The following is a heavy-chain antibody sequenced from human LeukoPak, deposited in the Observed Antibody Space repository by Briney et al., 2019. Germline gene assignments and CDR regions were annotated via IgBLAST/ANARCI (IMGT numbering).Heavy chain of an antibody. Sequence: PSETLSLTCTVSGGSISSSPYYWGWIRPPPGKGLVWIGNIYYSGSTYYNPSLKTRVTISVDTSKNQFSLKLTSVTAADTAVYYCARHASVDGNWPRPLDYWGQGSLVTVSS. V-gene: IGHV4-39*01. CDR2: IYYSGST. D-gene: IGHD6-19*01. J-gene: IGHJ4*02. CDR3: ARHASVDGNWPRPLDY. CDR1: GGSISSSPYY.